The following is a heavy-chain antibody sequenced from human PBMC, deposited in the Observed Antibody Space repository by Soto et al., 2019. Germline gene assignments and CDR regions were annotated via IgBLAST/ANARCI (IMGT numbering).Heavy chain of an antibody. D-gene: IGHD2-15*01. CDR2: IIPILGIA. V-gene: IGHV1-69*02. CDR1: GGTFSSYT. CDR3: ASSYCSGGSCYSSYYYYMDG. J-gene: IGHJ6*03. Sequence: QVQLVQSGAEVKKPGSSVKVSCKASGGTFSSYTISWVRQAPGQGLEWMGRIIPILGIANYAQKFQGRVTITADKSTSTAYMELSSLRSEDTAVYYCASSYCSGGSCYSSYYYYMDGWGKGTTVTVSS.